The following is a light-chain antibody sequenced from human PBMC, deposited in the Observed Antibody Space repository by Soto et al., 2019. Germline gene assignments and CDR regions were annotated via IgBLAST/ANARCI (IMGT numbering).Light chain of an antibody. Sequence: QSVLTQPPSVSGAPGQRVTISCTGSSSNIGAGYDVHWYQQLPGTAPKLLIYGNSNRPSGVPDRFSGSKSGTSASLAITGLQAEDEADYCQSYDSGLSYVFGTGTKVTVL. CDR1: SSNIGAGYD. J-gene: IGLJ1*01. CDR2: GNS. V-gene: IGLV1-40*01. CDR3: QSYDSGLSYV.